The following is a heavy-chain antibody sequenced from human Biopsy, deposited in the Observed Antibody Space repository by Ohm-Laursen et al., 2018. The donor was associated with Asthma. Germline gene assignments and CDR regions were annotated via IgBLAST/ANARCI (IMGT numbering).Heavy chain of an antibody. V-gene: IGHV3-30*01. Sequence: SLRLSCTASGFSFSNFAIHWVRQAPGKGLEWVGVISKDASTQDYADSVKGRFTMARDNSKNTLDLQMNSLREEDTAVYYCVRDGTDDAFDIWGQGTVASVSS. CDR2: ISKDASTQ. D-gene: IGHD1-1*01. CDR3: VRDGTDDAFDI. CDR1: GFSFSNFA. J-gene: IGHJ3*02.